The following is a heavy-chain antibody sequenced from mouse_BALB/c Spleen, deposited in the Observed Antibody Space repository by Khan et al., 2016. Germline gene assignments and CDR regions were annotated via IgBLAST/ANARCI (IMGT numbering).Heavy chain of an antibody. CDR3: TTGHYGSSSWYFDV. V-gene: IGHV9-2-1*01. CDR1: GYTFKDYS. D-gene: IGHD1-1*01. J-gene: IGHJ1*01. CDR2: INTETGEP. Sequence: QIQLVQSGPELKKPGETVKISCKASGYTFKDYSMHWVKQAPGKGLKWMGWINTETGEPTYADDFKGRFAFSLETSASTAYLQINNLKNEDTATYFYTTGHYGSSSWYFDVWGAGTTVTVSS.